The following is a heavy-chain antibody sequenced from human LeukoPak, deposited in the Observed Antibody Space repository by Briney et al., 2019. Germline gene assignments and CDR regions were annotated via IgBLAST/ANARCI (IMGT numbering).Heavy chain of an antibody. CDR2: IYTSGST. D-gene: IGHD3-10*01. CDR1: GGSLSSYY. CDR3: ARDPGYYGSGEH. J-gene: IGHJ4*02. Sequence: SETLSLTCTVSGGSLSSYYWNWIRQPAGKGLEWIGRIYTSGSTDYNPSLKSRVTMSVDTAKNQFSLKLNSVTAADTAVYYCARDPGYYGSGEHWGQGTLVTVSS. V-gene: IGHV4-4*07.